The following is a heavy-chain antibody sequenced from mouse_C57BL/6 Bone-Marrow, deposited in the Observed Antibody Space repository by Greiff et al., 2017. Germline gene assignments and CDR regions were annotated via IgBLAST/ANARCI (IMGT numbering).Heavy chain of an antibody. CDR3: ARGWLLRFDY. Sequence: QVQLQQPGAELVKPGASVKLSCKASGYTFTSYWMHWVKQRPGQGLEWIGMIHPNSGSTNYNEKFKRKATLTVDKSSSTAYMQLSSLTSEDSAVYYCARGWLLRFDYWGQGTTLTVSS. D-gene: IGHD2-3*01. V-gene: IGHV1-64*01. CDR2: IHPNSGST. J-gene: IGHJ2*01. CDR1: GYTFTSYW.